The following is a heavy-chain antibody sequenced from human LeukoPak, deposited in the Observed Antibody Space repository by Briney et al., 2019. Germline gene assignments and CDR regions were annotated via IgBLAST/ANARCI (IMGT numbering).Heavy chain of an antibody. Sequence: GGSLRLSCAASGFTFSTYWMSWVRQAPGKGLEWVANIKQDGSEKHYVDSVKGRFTISRDNAKNSVYLQMNSLRVEDTAVYYCARDSSIVGGTGACDIWGQGTMVTVSS. V-gene: IGHV3-7*01. CDR3: ARDSSIVGGTGACDI. J-gene: IGHJ3*02. CDR2: IKQDGSEK. D-gene: IGHD1-26*01. CDR1: GFTFSTYW.